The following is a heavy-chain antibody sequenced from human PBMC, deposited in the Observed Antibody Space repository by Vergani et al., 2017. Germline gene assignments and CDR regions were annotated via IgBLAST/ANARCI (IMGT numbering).Heavy chain of an antibody. CDR1: GFTFSSYW. CDR3: AKSDSGIAAAPIGGVDP. Sequence: VQLVESGGGLVQPGGSLRLSCAASGFTFSSYWMSWVRQAPGKGLEWVANIKQDGSEKYYVDSVKGRFTISRDNAKNSLYLQMNSLRAEDTAVYYCAKSDSGIAAAPIGGVDPWGQGTLVTVSS. V-gene: IGHV3-7*03. J-gene: IGHJ5*02. CDR2: IKQDGSEK. D-gene: IGHD6-13*01.